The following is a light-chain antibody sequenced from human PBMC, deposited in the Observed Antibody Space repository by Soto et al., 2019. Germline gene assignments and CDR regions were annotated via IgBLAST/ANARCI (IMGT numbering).Light chain of an antibody. J-gene: IGKJ1*01. CDR1: QSVTSN. Sequence: EVVFTQSPSTLSLSPGERATLSCRASQSVTSNYVAWYQQKPGQAPRLLIYGASIRATGIPTRFSGSGSGTEFTLTISSLLSEDFAVYFCQQYDNWPPWTFGQGTKVDIK. CDR3: QQYDNWPPWT. V-gene: IGKV3-15*01. CDR2: GAS.